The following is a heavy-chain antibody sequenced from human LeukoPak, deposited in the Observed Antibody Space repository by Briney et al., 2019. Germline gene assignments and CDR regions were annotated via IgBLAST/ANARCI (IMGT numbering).Heavy chain of an antibody. D-gene: IGHD3-10*01. CDR1: GGSISSHY. Sequence: PSETLSLTCTVSGGSISSHYWSWIRQPPGKGLEWIGYIYYSGSTNYNPSLKSRVTISVDTSKNQFSLKLSSVTAADTAVYYCARLLSGSGSYFPWYYYYYMDVWGKGTTVTVSS. J-gene: IGHJ6*03. V-gene: IGHV4-59*11. CDR3: ARLLSGSGSYFPWYYYYYMDV. CDR2: IYYSGST.